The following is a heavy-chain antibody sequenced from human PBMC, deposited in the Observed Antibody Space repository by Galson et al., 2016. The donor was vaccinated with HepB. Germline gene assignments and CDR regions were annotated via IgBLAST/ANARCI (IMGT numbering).Heavy chain of an antibody. D-gene: IGHD6-6*01. Sequence: SLRLSCAASGFTVSSNYMSWVRQAPGKGPEWVSVMYSGGNTYYADSVKGRFTVSRDNSKNTLYLQMDRLRVEDTAVYYCSRDRRSSASDIDYFFYYGMDVWGPGTTVTVSS. CDR2: MYSGGNT. V-gene: IGHV3-53*01. CDR3: SRDRRSSASDIDYFFYYGMDV. J-gene: IGHJ6*02. CDR1: GFTVSSNY.